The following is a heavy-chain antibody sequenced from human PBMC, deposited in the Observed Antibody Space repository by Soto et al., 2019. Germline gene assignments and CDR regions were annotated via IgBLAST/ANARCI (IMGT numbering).Heavy chain of an antibody. V-gene: IGHV3-30*18. CDR1: GFTFSSYG. CDR2: ISYDGSNK. Sequence: LRLSCAASGFTFSSYGMHWVRQAPGKGLEWVAVISYDGSNKYYADSVKGRFTISRDNSKNTLYLQMNSLRAEDTAVYYCAKGSVELWFGGLKPSYYYYGMDVWGQGTTVTVSS. D-gene: IGHD3-10*01. CDR3: AKGSVELWFGGLKPSYYYYGMDV. J-gene: IGHJ6*02.